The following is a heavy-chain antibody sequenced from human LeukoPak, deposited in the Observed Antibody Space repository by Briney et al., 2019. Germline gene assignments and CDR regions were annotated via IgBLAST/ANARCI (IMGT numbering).Heavy chain of an antibody. J-gene: IGHJ4*02. Sequence: SETLSLTCGVSGGSISGTNWWSWVRQPPGQGLEWIGEISLAGQTSYNPSLNGRVTMSLDKSSNQLSLHLTSVTAADTATYFCSREGGPFCPFGYWGQGTLVIVSS. CDR2: ISLAGQT. CDR1: GGSISGTNW. CDR3: SREGGPFCPFGY. D-gene: IGHD1-26*01. V-gene: IGHV4/OR15-8*02.